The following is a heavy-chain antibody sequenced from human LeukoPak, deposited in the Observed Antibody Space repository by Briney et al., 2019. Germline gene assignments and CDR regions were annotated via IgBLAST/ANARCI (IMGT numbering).Heavy chain of an antibody. J-gene: IGHJ4*02. CDR3: AKKSVAAVPPLY. D-gene: IGHD6-19*01. CDR2: ITGSGGST. Sequence: GGSLRLSCAASGFTFSSYAMSWVRQAPGKGLEWVSGITGSGGSTYYADSVKGRFTISRDNSKNTLYLQMNSLRAEDTAIYYCAKKSVAAVPPLYWGQGTLVTVSS. V-gene: IGHV3-23*01. CDR1: GFTFSSYA.